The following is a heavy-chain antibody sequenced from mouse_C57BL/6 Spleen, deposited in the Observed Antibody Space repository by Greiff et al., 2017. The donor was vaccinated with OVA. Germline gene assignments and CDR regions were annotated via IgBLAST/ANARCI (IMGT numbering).Heavy chain of an antibody. CDR1: GFNIKDDH. V-gene: IGHV14-4*01. D-gene: IGHD1-1*02. J-gene: IGHJ1*03. CDR2: IDPENGDT. Sequence: VQLQQSGAELVRPGASVKLSCTASGFNIKDDHMHWVKQRPEKGLEWIGWIDPENGDTEYASKFQGKATIPADPSSNTPYLQLSSLRSRATAAYYCTSGGCGMYFDVWGTGTTLTVSS. CDR3: TSGGCGMYFDV.